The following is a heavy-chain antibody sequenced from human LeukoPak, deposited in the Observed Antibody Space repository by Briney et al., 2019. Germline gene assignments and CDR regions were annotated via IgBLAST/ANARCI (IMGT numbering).Heavy chain of an antibody. D-gene: IGHD4-17*01. V-gene: IGHV4-59*01. CDR3: ARAGNGAVTTNNYYYYMDV. CDR1: GGSISSYY. Sequence: SETLSLTCTVSGGSISSYYWSWIRQPPGQGLEWIGYIYYSGSTNYNPSLTSRVTISVDTSKNQFSLKMSSVTAADTAVYYCARAGNGAVTTNNYYYYMDVWGKGTTVTISS. J-gene: IGHJ6*03. CDR2: IYYSGST.